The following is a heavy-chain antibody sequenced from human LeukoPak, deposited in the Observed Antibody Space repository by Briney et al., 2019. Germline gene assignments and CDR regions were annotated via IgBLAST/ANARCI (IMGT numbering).Heavy chain of an antibody. J-gene: IGHJ4*02. CDR2: IYYSGST. Sequence: SETLSLTCTVSGGSISSSSYYWGWIRQPPGKGLEWIGSIYYSGSTYYNPSLKSRVTISVDTSKNQFSLKLSSVTAADTAVYYCARETLQSSTGQQLVKGYFDYWGQGTLVTASS. CDR1: GGSISSSSYY. D-gene: IGHD6-13*01. V-gene: IGHV4-39*07. CDR3: ARETLQSSTGQQLVKGYFDY.